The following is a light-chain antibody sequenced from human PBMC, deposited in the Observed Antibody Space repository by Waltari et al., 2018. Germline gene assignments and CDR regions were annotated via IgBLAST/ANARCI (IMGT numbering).Light chain of an antibody. CDR3: QAWDSSTAV. CDR2: RSN. V-gene: IGLV3-1*01. CDR1: GLGDKF. Sequence: SYELTQPPSVSVSPGQTATITCSGGGLGDKFPCWYQQKPGQSPVLVIYRSNWRPSGIPERFSGSTSGNTATLTISGTQTMDEADYFCQAWDSSTAVFGGGTKLTVL. J-gene: IGLJ3*02.